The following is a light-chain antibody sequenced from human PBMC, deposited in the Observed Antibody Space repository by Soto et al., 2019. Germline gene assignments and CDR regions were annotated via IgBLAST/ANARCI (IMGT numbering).Light chain of an antibody. V-gene: IGLV2-11*01. CDR2: AVS. CDR1: NSDVGAYTF. CDR3: FSYRGSDMWV. Sequence: QSVLTQPRSVSGTPGQSVTISCGGTNSDVGAYTFVSWYQQLPGKAPKLIISAVSYRPSGVPDRFSGSKSGNTASLTISGLQAEDEADYYCFSYRGSDMWVFGGGTKVTVL. J-gene: IGLJ3*02.